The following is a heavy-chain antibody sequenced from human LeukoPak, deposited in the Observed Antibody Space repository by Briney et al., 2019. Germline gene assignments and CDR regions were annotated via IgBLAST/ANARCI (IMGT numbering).Heavy chain of an antibody. Sequence: SGPALVKPTQTLTLSCTFPGFSLSTSGMCVSWIRQPPGQALEWLARIDWDDNKYYSTSLKTRLTISKDTAKNQVVLTMTNMDPVDTATYYCARSPPRIAAAGDYYYGMDVWGQGTTVTVSS. V-gene: IGHV2-70*11. CDR3: ARSPPRIAAAGDYYYGMDV. CDR2: IDWDDNK. J-gene: IGHJ6*02. D-gene: IGHD6-13*01. CDR1: GFSLSTSGMC.